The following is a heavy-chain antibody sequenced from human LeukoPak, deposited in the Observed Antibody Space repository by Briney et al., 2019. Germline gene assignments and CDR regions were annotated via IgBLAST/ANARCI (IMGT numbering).Heavy chain of an antibody. D-gene: IGHD6-19*01. CDR1: GFTFSSYG. V-gene: IGHV3-33*01. J-gene: IGHJ4*02. CDR2: IWYDGSNK. CDR3: ARGIAVAGTDY. Sequence: PGRSLRLSCAASGFTFSSYGMHWVRQAPGKGLEWVAVIWYDGSNKYYADSVKGRFTISRDNSKNTLYLQMNSLGAEDTAVYYCARGIAVAGTDYWGQGTLVTVSS.